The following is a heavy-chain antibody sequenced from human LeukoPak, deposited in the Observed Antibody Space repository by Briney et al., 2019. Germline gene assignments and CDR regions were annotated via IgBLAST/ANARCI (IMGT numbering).Heavy chain of an antibody. D-gene: IGHD3-22*01. CDR3: ARTPSGFPIDY. V-gene: IGHV4-30-4*01. CDR2: IYYSGST. Sequence: SETLSLTCTVSGCSISSGDYYWSWIRQPPGKGLEWIGYIYYSGSTYYNPSLKSRVTISVDTSKNQFSLKLSSVTAADTAVYYCARTPSGFPIDYWGQGTLVTVSS. CDR1: GCSISSGDYY. J-gene: IGHJ4*02.